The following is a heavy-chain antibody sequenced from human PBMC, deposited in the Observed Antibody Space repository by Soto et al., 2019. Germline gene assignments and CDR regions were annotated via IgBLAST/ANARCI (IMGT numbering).Heavy chain of an antibody. Sequence: EVQLVESEGGLVQRGGSLRLSCSASGFTFNYYWMHWVRQAPGQGLVWVAHIQSDGSRTTYAESVKGRFTISRDNAKNTVYLQMNSLRGEDTAVYYCAMGDLGGFDPWGQGTTVTVSS. CDR2: IQSDGSRT. CDR3: AMGDLGGFDP. J-gene: IGHJ3*01. V-gene: IGHV3-74*01. CDR1: GFTFNYYW. D-gene: IGHD2-21*02.